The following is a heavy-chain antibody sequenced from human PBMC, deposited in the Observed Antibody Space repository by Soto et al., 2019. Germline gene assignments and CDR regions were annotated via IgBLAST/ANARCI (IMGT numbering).Heavy chain of an antibody. CDR1: ASTVGSHA. V-gene: IGHV3-23*01. J-gene: IGHJ4*02. Sequence: GSLRPSCAASASTVGSHAISWDRHAEGKGLEWVAAISGMGGSTYYAESVKGRFTISRDNSKNTVYLQMNSLRAEDTAVYYCAKDKVGTHIVVPDYWGQGTPVTVSS. D-gene: IGHD2-21*01. CDR2: ISGMGGST. CDR3: AKDKVGTHIVVPDY.